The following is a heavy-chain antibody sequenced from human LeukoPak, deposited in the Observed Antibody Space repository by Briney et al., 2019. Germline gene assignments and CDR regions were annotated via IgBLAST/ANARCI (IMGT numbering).Heavy chain of an antibody. V-gene: IGHV1-46*01. Sequence: GASVKVSCKASGYTFTSYYMHWVRQAPGQGLEWMGIINPSGGSTSYAQKFQGRVTMTRDTSTSTVYMELSSLRSEDTAVYYCARVTRSSSWPTEAEYFQHWGQGTLVTVSS. CDR1: GYTFTSYY. J-gene: IGHJ1*01. CDR2: INPSGGST. D-gene: IGHD6-13*01. CDR3: ARVTRSSSWPTEAEYFQH.